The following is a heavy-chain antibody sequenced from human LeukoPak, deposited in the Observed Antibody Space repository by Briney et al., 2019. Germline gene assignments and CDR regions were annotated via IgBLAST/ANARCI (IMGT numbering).Heavy chain of an antibody. CDR3: ARAQHVDTAMVNYYYYYGMDV. CDR2: IYYSGST. Sequence: PSETLSLTCTVSGGSISSYYWSWIRQPPGKGLEWVGYIYYSGSTNYNPSLKSRVTISVDTSKNQFSLKLSSVTAADTAVYYCARAQHVDTAMVNYYYYYGMDVWGTGTTVTVSS. J-gene: IGHJ6*04. CDR1: GGSISSYY. D-gene: IGHD5-18*01. V-gene: IGHV4-59*01.